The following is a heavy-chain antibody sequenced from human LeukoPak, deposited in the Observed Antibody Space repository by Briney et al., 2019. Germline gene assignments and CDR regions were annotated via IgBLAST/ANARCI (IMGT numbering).Heavy chain of an antibody. CDR2: INSDGSST. CDR1: GFTFSSYW. CDR3: ASPGRTDAFDI. J-gene: IGHJ3*02. Sequence: PGGSLRLSCAASGFTFSSYWMHWVRQAPGKGLVWVSRINSDGSSTSYADSVKGRFTISGDNAKNTLYLQMNSLRAEDTAVYYCASPGRTDAFDIWGQGTMVTVSS. V-gene: IGHV3-74*01.